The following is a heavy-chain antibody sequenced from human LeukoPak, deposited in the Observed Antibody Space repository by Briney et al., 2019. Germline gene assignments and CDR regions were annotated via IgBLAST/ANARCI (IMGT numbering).Heavy chain of an antibody. Sequence: GGSLRLSCAASGFTFSSYWMSWVRQAPGKGLEWVANIKQDGSEKYYVDSVKGRFTISRDNSKNTLYLQMNSLRADDTAVYYCAKDRPTVYSSSWLHFLDSWGQGTLVTVSS. J-gene: IGHJ4*02. V-gene: IGHV3-7*03. CDR3: AKDRPTVYSSSWLHFLDS. CDR2: IKQDGSEK. D-gene: IGHD6-13*01. CDR1: GFTFSSYW.